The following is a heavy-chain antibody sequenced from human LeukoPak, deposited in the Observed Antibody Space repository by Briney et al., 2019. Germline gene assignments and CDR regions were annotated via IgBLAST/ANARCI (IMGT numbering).Heavy chain of an antibody. V-gene: IGHV3-64*01. CDR1: GFTFYTYG. D-gene: IGHD6-13*01. CDR3: ARGAQLTDY. Sequence: GGSLRLSCAASGFTFYTYGMHWVRQAPGKGLEYVSGIGPDGGTTYYANSVKGRFTISRDNSKYMLYLQMGSLTADDMAVYYCARGAQLTDYWGQGPLVTVSS. CDR2: IGPDGGTT. J-gene: IGHJ4*02.